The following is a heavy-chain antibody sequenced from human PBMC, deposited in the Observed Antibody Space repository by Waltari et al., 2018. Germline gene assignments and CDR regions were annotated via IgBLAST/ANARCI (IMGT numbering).Heavy chain of an antibody. CDR3: ARVPRGSIIPSLYYFDY. D-gene: IGHD3-10*01. V-gene: IGHV3-30*16. CDR1: VFNFSTYA. Sequence: QGQLVESGGAVVQPGSSLRLSCAASVFNFSTYAMHWVRQAPGKGLEWVAFISYDGTYKYYADSLRGRFTISRDNSKKTLFLQVNSLITDDTALYYCARVPRGSIIPSLYYFDYWGQGTLVTVSS. CDR2: ISYDGTYK. J-gene: IGHJ4*02.